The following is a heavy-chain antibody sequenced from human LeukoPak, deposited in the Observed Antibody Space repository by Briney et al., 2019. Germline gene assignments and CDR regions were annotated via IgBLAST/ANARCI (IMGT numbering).Heavy chain of an antibody. D-gene: IGHD6-13*01. CDR2: ISSSGTTI. CDR3: ARDLKAYSSSGGVDY. Sequence: GGSLRLSCAASGFTFSGYGMNWVRQAPGKGLEWVSYISSSGTTISYADSVKGRFTISRDSTRNSLYLQMSSLRAEDMAVYYCARDLKAYSSSGGVDYWGRGTLVTVSS. V-gene: IGHV3-48*01. CDR1: GFTFSGYG. J-gene: IGHJ4*02.